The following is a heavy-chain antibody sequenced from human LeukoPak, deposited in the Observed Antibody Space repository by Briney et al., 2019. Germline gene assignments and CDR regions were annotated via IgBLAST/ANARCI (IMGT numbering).Heavy chain of an antibody. CDR3: SRVTTAVVGTTSEFDY. V-gene: IGHV3-49*03. D-gene: IGHD6-19*01. J-gene: IGHJ4*02. CDR2: IRRKTYGGTT. CDR1: GFTFGDYA. Sequence: GRSLRLSCTTSGFTFGDYAMSWFRQAPGKGLEWVGFIRRKTYGGTTEYAASAKGRFTISRDDSKSIAYLQMNSLKTEDTAVYYCSRVTTAVVGTTSEFDYWGQGTLVTVSS.